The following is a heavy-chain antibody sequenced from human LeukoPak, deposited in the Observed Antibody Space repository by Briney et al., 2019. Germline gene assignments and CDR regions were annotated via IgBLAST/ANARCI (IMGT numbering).Heavy chain of an antibody. D-gene: IGHD3-9*01. Sequence: ASVKVSCKASGYTFTSYGISWVRQAPGQGLEWMGWISAYNGNTDYAQKLQGRVTMTTDTSTSTAYMELRSLRSDDTAVYYCARDYGAQLAVLRYFDWFGGEGAWFDPWGQGTLVTVSS. CDR3: ARDYGAQLAVLRYFDWFGGEGAWFDP. CDR2: ISAYNGNT. J-gene: IGHJ5*02. V-gene: IGHV1-18*01. CDR1: GYTFTSYG.